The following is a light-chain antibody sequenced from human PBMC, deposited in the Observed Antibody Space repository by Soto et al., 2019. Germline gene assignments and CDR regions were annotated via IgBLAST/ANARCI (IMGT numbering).Light chain of an antibody. CDR2: AAS. J-gene: IGKJ4*01. CDR3: QQSYITPLT. Sequence: DIQMTQSPSSLSASVGDTVPITCRASRSLTNYLNWYQQKPGKAPTLLIYAASILQSGVPSRLSRSGSGTGFNITIDSLRPEDFATYYCQQSYITPLTFGGGTKVEIK. CDR1: RSLTNY. V-gene: IGKV1-39*01.